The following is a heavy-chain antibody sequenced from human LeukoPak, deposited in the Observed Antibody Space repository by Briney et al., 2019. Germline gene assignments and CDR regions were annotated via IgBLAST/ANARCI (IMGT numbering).Heavy chain of an antibody. CDR3: TKGGYNTSWYWFF. CDR2: ISSRSNDI. D-gene: IGHD2-8*02. J-gene: IGHJ4*02. CDR1: GLTFSRYA. Sequence: PGGSLRLSCAASGLTFSRYAMSWVRQAPGKGLEWVAQISSRSNDINYADSVKGRFTISRDNAKNSVYLQMNSLRVEDTAVYYCTKGGYNTSWYWFFWGQGTLVIVSS. V-gene: IGHV3-21*05.